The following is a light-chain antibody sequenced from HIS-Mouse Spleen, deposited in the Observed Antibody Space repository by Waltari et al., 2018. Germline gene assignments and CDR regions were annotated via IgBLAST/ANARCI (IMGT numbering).Light chain of an antibody. CDR3: QQYDNLHRLT. Sequence: DIQMTQSPSSLSASVGDRVTITGQASQDISNYLNWYQQKPGKAPKLLIYDASNLETGVPSRFSGSGSGTDFTFTISSLQPEDIATYYCQQYDNLHRLTFGPGTKVDIK. CDR2: DAS. J-gene: IGKJ3*01. V-gene: IGKV1-33*01. CDR1: QDISNY.